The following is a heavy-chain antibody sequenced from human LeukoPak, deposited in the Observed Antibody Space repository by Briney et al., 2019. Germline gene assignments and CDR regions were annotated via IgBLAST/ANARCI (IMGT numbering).Heavy chain of an antibody. V-gene: IGHV4-59*12. J-gene: IGHJ6*03. D-gene: IGHD5-12*01. CDR1: GGSISSYY. Sequence: SETLSLTCTVSGGSISSYYWSWIRQPPGKGLEWIGSIYHSGSTYYNPSLKSRVTISVDTSKNQFSLKLSSVTAADTAVYYCARGSRGYSGYGNYYYYMDVWGKGTTVTVSS. CDR2: IYHSGST. CDR3: ARGSRGYSGYGNYYYYMDV.